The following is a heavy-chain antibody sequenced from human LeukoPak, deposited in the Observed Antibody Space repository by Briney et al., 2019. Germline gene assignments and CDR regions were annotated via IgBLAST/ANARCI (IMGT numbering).Heavy chain of an antibody. D-gene: IGHD5/OR15-5a*01. CDR3: ARSTPNYGMDV. CDR2: ISSSGRPI. CDR1: GFTFGIYE. Sequence: GGSLRLSCAASGFTFGIYEMNWVRQAPGKWLEWVSDISSSGRPIYYADSVKGRLNISRDKAKNSLFLQMNSLRDEDTAVYYCARSTPNYGMDVWGQGTTVTVSS. J-gene: IGHJ6*02. V-gene: IGHV3-48*03.